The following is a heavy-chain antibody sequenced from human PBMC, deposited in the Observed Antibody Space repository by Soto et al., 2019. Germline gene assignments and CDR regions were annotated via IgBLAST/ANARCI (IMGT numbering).Heavy chain of an antibody. Sequence: EVQLLESGGGLVQPGGSLRLSCEASGFTLNYYAINWVRQAPGKGLEWVSAITSTGDTYYVDSVQGRFTISRDNAKNTVYLQMNSLRVEDTAVYYCAKDIAASATLWLDPWGQGTLVTVSS. CDR1: GFTLNYYA. V-gene: IGHV3-23*01. J-gene: IGHJ5*02. D-gene: IGHD6-13*01. CDR3: AKDIAASATLWLDP. CDR2: ITSTGDT.